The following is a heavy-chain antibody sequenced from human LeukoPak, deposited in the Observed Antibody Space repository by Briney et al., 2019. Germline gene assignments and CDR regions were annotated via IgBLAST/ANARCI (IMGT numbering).Heavy chain of an antibody. J-gene: IGHJ6*03. D-gene: IGHD3-3*01. Sequence: SETLSLTCTVSGGSISSYYWSWIRQPPGKGLEWIGYIYYSGSTNYNPSLKSRVTISVDTSKNQFSLKLSSVTAADTAVYYWKIFGVVNYYYYYMDVWGKGTTVTVSS. CDR1: GGSISSYY. V-gene: IGHV4-59*01. CDR3: KIFGVVNYYYYYMDV. CDR2: IYYSGST.